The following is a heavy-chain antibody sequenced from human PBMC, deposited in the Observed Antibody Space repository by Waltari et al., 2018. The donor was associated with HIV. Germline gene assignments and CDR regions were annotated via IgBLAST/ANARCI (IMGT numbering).Heavy chain of an antibody. Sequence: QVQLVQSGAEVKKPGASVKVSCKASGYTFTSYAMHWVRQVPGQRLEWMGWINAGNGNTKYSQKFQGRVPITRDTSASTAYRELSSLRSEDTAVYYCARDYLPHTVPVRWYNWFDPWGQGTLVTVSS. CDR2: INAGNGNT. CDR1: GYTFTSYA. V-gene: IGHV1-3*01. CDR3: ARDYLPHTVPVRWYNWFDP. J-gene: IGHJ5*02. D-gene: IGHD3-10*01.